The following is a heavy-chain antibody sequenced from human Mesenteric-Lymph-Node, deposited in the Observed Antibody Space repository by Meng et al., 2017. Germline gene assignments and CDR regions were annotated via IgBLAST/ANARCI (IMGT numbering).Heavy chain of an antibody. J-gene: IGHJ1*01. Sequence: QGALRGRGHGLVKPSPSLSLTCTVSGGSISSGGYYWSWIRQHPGKGLEWIGYIYYSGSTYYNPSLKSRVTISVDTSKNQFSLKLSSVTAADTAVYYCARAGIAAAGIEVYFQHWGQGTLVTVSS. CDR3: ARAGIAAAGIEVYFQH. D-gene: IGHD6-13*01. CDR2: IYYSGST. CDR1: GGSISSGGYY. V-gene: IGHV4-31*03.